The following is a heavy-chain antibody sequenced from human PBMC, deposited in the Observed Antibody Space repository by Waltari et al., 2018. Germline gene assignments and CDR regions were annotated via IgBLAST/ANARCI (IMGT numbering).Heavy chain of an antibody. J-gene: IGHJ4*02. V-gene: IGHV3-74*01. D-gene: IGHD3-16*01. CDR3: GRGGGF. Sequence: EVQLVESGGGLVQPGGSLRLSCAASGFTFSTSWMHWFRQAPGMGLESVPRSRPDGDRKLYVDSVEGRFTTSRDNAKNTLYLQMSGLRAEDTAVYFCGRGGGFWGQGTLVTVSS. CDR2: SRPDGDRK. CDR1: GFTFSTSW.